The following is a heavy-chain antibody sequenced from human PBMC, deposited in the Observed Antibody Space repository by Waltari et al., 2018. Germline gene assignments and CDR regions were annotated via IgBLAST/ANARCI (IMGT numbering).Heavy chain of an antibody. CDR3: ASKGYDRLYYYYMDG. J-gene: IGHJ6*03. Sequence: QVQLVQSGAEVKKPGSSVKVSCKASGGTFSSYAISWVRQAPGKGLEWMGGVIPSFGTATYAQKFQGSCPITADESTSTAYMELSSLRSEDTAVYYCASKGYDRLYYYYMDGWGKGTTVTVSS. D-gene: IGHD3-22*01. CDR1: GGTFSSYA. CDR2: VIPSFGTA. V-gene: IGHV1-69*12.